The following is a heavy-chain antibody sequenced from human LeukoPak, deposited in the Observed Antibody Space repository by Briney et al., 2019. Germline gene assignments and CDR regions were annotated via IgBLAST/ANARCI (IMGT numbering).Heavy chain of an antibody. Sequence: SETLSLTCTVSGGSISSGDYYWSWIRQPPGKGLEWIGYIYYSGSTYYNPSLKSRVTVSVDTSKNQFSLKLSSVTAADTAVYYCAREFDTAMVDWGQGTLVTVSS. CDR2: IYYSGST. CDR3: AREFDTAMVD. J-gene: IGHJ4*02. CDR1: GGSISSGDYY. V-gene: IGHV4-30-4*01. D-gene: IGHD5-18*01.